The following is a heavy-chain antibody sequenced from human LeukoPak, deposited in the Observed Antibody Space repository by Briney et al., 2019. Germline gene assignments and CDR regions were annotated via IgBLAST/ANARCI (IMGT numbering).Heavy chain of an antibody. CDR2: IYSSGST. V-gene: IGHV4-4*07. J-gene: IGHJ4*02. Sequence: NASETLSLTCTVSGGSISPYYWSWIRQPAGKRLEWIGRIYSSGSTNYNPSLKSRVTMSVDTSKNQFSLKLSSVTAADTAVYYCARRGDYHDYWGQGTLVTVSS. CDR3: ARRGDYHDY. D-gene: IGHD4-17*01. CDR1: GGSISPYY.